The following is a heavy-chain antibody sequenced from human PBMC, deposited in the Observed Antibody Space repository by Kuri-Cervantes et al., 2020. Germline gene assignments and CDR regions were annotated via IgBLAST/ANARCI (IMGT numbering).Heavy chain of an antibody. CDR2: ISYDGSNK. CDR1: GFTFSSYA. Sequence: GESLKISCAASGFTFSSYAMHWVRQAPGKGLEWVAVISYDGSNKYYADSVKGRFTISRDNSKNTLYLQMNSLRAEDTAVYYCARESRSGILTGWGQGTLVTVSS. D-gene: IGHD3-9*01. V-gene: IGHV3-30-3*01. J-gene: IGHJ4*02. CDR3: ARESRSGILTG.